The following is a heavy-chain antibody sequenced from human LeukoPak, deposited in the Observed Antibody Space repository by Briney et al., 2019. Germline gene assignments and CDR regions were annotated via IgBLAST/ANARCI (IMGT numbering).Heavy chain of an antibody. J-gene: IGHJ4*02. V-gene: IGHV3-23*01. CDR2: IGDSGSGG. CDR3: SRIKYGSNSDYHVGN. CDR1: GLNFNFFT. Sequence: GGSLRLSCSASGLNFNFFTMSWIRQAPGKRLEWVSTIGDSGSGGSCADLVRGRFTISRDNFENMVYLKMHSPRVDDSVVYCCSRIKYGSNSDYHVGNWGQGTLVIVSS. D-gene: IGHD1-26*01.